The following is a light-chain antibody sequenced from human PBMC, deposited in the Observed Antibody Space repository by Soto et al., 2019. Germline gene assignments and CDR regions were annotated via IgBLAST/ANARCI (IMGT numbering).Light chain of an antibody. CDR3: QQRRYWPVT. J-gene: IGKJ1*01. Sequence: EIVLTQSPAILSMSPGERATLSCRASQSVSSYFAWYQQKPGQAPRLLIYDASNRATGVPARFSGSGSGTDFTLTSSSLEPEDFAVYYYQQRRYWPVTFGQGTKVEIK. V-gene: IGKV3-11*01. CDR1: QSVSSY. CDR2: DAS.